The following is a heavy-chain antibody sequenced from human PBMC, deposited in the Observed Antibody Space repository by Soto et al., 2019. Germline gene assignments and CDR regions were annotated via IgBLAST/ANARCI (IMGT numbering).Heavy chain of an antibody. D-gene: IGHD3-22*01. CDR2: IDPSDSRT. Sequence: GESLKISCKGSGYSFAGYWITWVRQKPGKGLEWMGRIDPSDSRTYYSPSFRGHVTISVTKSITTAFLQWSSLRASDTAMYYCARQIYDSDTGPNFQYYFDSWGQGTPVTVSS. CDR1: GYSFAGYW. V-gene: IGHV5-10-1*01. CDR3: ARQIYDSDTGPNFQYYFDS. J-gene: IGHJ4*02.